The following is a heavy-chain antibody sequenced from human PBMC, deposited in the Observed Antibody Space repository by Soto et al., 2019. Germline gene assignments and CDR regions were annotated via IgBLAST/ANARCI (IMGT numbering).Heavy chain of an antibody. CDR1: GFTFSNYA. J-gene: IGHJ6*02. CDR2: ISGSGEST. D-gene: IGHD3-10*01. CDR3: AKFKDYYQGSGSRTYYYYGMDV. V-gene: IGHV3-23*01. Sequence: EVQLLESGGGLVQPGGSLGLSCAASGFTFSNYAMTWVRQAPGKGLEWVSSISGSGESTFYADSVKGRFTISRDNSKNTLYLQMNSLRADDTAVYYCAKFKDYYQGSGSRTYYYYGMDVWGQGTTVTVSS.